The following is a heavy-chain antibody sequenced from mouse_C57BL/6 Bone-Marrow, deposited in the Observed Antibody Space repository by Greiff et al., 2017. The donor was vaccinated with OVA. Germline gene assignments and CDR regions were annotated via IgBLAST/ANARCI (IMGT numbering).Heavy chain of an antibody. CDR1: GFTFSSYG. J-gene: IGHJ3*01. Sequence: EVLLVESGGDLVKPGGSLKLSCAASGFTFSSYGMSWVRQTPDQGLEWVATISTGGSYTYYPDSVKGRFTIPRDNAKNTLYLQMSSLKSEDTAMYYCARGGYYFSWFAYWGQGTLVTVSA. V-gene: IGHV5-6*01. CDR3: ARGGYYFSWFAY. CDR2: ISTGGSYT. D-gene: IGHD1-1*01.